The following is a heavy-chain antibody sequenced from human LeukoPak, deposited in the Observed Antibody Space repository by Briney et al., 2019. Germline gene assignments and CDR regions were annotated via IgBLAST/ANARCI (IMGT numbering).Heavy chain of an antibody. D-gene: IGHD6-19*01. V-gene: IGHV4-39*01. CDR1: GHSISTNNYY. Sequence: SETLSLTCTVSGHSISTNNYYWTWIRKPPGKGLEWIGTIYYSVTTYYNPSLKSRVTISVDTSRNQFSLRLSSVTAADTAVYYCARRRGIGLYYFDYWGQGALVTVSS. J-gene: IGHJ4*02. CDR3: ARRRGIGLYYFDY. CDR2: IYYSVTT.